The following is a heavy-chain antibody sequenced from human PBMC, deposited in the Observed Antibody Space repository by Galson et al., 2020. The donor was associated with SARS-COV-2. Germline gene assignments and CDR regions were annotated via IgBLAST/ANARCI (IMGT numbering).Heavy chain of an antibody. V-gene: IGHV1-2*06. CDR2: LNPNNGGT. J-gene: IGHJ5*02. CDR3: ARVAESLAKYGYWFDP. D-gene: IGHD3-10*01. Sequence: ASVTVSCKASGYTFTGYFMDWVRQAPGQGLEWMGRLNPNNGGTMYSQKFQGRVTMTRDTSISTAYMELTRLTSDDTAVYYCARVAESLAKYGYWFDPWGQGTLVTVSS. CDR1: GYTFTGYF.